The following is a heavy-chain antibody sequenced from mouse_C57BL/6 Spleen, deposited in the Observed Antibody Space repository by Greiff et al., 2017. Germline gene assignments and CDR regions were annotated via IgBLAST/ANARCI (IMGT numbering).Heavy chain of an antibody. D-gene: IGHD1-1*01. CDR3: ALIPLITTPSFDY. V-gene: IGHV14-2*01. J-gene: IGHJ2*01. CDR2: IDPEDGET. Sequence: EVHLVESGAELVKPGASVKLSCTASGFNIKDYYMHWVKQRTEQGLEWIGRIDPEDGETKYAPKFQGKATITADTSSNTAYLQLSSLTSEDTAVYYCALIPLITTPSFDYWGQGTTLTVSS. CDR1: GFNIKDYY.